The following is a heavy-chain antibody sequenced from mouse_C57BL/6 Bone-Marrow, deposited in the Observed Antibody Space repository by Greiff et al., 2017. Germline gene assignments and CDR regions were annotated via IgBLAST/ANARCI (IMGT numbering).Heavy chain of an antibody. Sequence: EVKLQESGPGLVKPSQSLSLTCSVTGYSITSGYYWNWIRQFPGNKLEWMGYISYDGSNNYNPSLNNRISITRDTSKNQFFLKLNSVTTEDTATYYCASRDYGSSYGYAMDYWGQGTSVTVSS. CDR1: GYSITSGYY. V-gene: IGHV3-6*01. CDR2: ISYDGSN. J-gene: IGHJ4*01. CDR3: ASRDYGSSYGYAMDY. D-gene: IGHD1-1*01.